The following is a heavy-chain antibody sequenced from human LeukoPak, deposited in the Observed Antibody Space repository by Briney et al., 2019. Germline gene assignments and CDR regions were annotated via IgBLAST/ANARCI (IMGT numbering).Heavy chain of an antibody. CDR1: GYTFTGYY. Sequence: ASVKVSCKASGYTFTGYYMHWVRQAPGQGLEWMGRINPNSGCTNYAQKFQGRVTMTRDTSISTAYVELRRLRSDDTAVYYCARGGRAGSVAGNWYFDLWGRGTLVTVSS. V-gene: IGHV1-2*06. D-gene: IGHD6-19*01. CDR3: ARGGRAGSVAGNWYFDL. CDR2: INPNSGCT. J-gene: IGHJ2*01.